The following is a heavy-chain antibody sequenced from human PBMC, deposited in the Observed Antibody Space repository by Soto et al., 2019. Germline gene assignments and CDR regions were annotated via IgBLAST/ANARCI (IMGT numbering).Heavy chain of an antibody. CDR2: IYYSGST. J-gene: IGHJ5*02. CDR3: ARYYYDSSGYYYWFDP. V-gene: IGHV4-30-4*01. CDR1: GGSISSGDYY. D-gene: IGHD3-22*01. Sequence: SETLSLTCTVSGGSISSGDYYWSWIRQPPGKGLEWIGYIYYSGSTYYNPSLKGRVTISVDTSKNQFSLKLSSVTAADTAVYYCARYYYDSSGYYYWFDPWGQGTLVTVSS.